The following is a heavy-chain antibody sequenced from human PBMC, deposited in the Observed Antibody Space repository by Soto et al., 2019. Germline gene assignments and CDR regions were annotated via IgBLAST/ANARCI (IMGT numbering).Heavy chain of an antibody. V-gene: IGHV3-48*02. D-gene: IGHD6-19*01. CDR3: ARSVEGHFDY. CDR1: GFTFSGYS. Sequence: EVQLVESGGDLVQRGGSLRLSRVASGFTFSGYSMKWVRQAPGKGLEWFSYITSDTKTIKYADSVKGRFTISRDNAKNSVYLQMNSLRDEDTAVYYCARSVEGHFDYWGQGTVVTVSS. CDR2: ITSDTKTI. J-gene: IGHJ4*02.